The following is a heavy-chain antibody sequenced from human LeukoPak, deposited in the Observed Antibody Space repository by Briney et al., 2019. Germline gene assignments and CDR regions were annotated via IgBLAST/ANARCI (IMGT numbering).Heavy chain of an antibody. CDR1: GGSISSYY. Sequence: SGTLSLTCTVSGGSISSYYWNWIRQPPGKGLEWIGYIYYSGSTNYNPSPMSRVTTLVDTSKNQFSLRLSSVTAADTAVYYCAREYSSSSGRRAFDFWGQGTMVTVSS. CDR3: AREYSSSSGRRAFDF. CDR2: IYYSGST. D-gene: IGHD6-6*01. J-gene: IGHJ3*01. V-gene: IGHV4-59*08.